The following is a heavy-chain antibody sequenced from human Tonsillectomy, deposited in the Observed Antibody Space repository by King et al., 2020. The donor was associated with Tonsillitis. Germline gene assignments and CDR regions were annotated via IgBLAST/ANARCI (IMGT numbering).Heavy chain of an antibody. CDR1: GFTFNNAW. J-gene: IGHJ4*02. Sequence: VQLVESGGGLVKPGGSLRLSCAASGFTFNNAWMSWVRQAPGKGLEWVGRIKSKTDGGTTDSAAPVKGRFTISRDDSKNTLYLQMKSLKTEYTAVYYCTTDGWYSSSSPHFDYWGQGTLVTVSS. V-gene: IGHV3-15*01. CDR2: IKSKTDGGTT. D-gene: IGHD6-6*01. CDR3: TTDGWYSSSSPHFDY.